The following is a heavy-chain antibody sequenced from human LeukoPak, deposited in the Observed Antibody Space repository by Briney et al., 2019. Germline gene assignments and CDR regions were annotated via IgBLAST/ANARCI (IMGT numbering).Heavy chain of an antibody. J-gene: IGHJ4*02. CDR1: GGSISSGSYY. CDR2: IYTSGST. Sequence: TSQTLSLTCTVSGGSISSGSYYWSWIRQPAGKGLEWIGRIYTSGSTNYNPSLKSRVTISVDTSKNQFSLKLSSVTAADTAVYYCARRGGDYDILTGYFDYWGQGTLVTVSS. CDR3: ARRGGDYDILTGYFDY. D-gene: IGHD3-9*01. V-gene: IGHV4-61*02.